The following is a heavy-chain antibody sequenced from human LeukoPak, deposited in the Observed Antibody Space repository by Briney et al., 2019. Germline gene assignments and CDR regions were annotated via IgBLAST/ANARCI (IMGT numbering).Heavy chain of an antibody. CDR2: MNPNSGNT. J-gene: IGHJ4*02. CDR3: AREPLRTEHIDY. CDR1: GYTCTSYD. Sequence: ASVKVSCKASGYTCTSYDINWVRQATGQGLEWMGWMNPNSGNTGYAQKFQGRVTMTRDTSTRTAYMELSSLRSEDSAVYYCAREPLRTEHIDYWGQGTLVTVSS. V-gene: IGHV1-8*01. D-gene: IGHD1-14*01.